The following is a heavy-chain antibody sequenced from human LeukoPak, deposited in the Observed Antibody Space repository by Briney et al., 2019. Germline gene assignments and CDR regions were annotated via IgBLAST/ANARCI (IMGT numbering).Heavy chain of an antibody. V-gene: IGHV3-21*01. CDR2: ISSSTYI. CDR1: GFTFSNYR. Sequence: GGSLRLSCAASGFTFSNYRMKWVRQAPGKGLEWVSSISSSTYIYYADSVKGRFTISRDNAKNLLYLQMNSLRAEDTAVYYCASNYYGSGSYRYYFDYWGQGTLVTVSS. J-gene: IGHJ4*02. D-gene: IGHD3-10*01. CDR3: ASNYYGSGSYRYYFDY.